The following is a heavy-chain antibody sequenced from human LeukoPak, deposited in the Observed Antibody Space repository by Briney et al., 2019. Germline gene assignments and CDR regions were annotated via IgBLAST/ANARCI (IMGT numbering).Heavy chain of an antibody. J-gene: IGHJ4*02. Sequence: GGSLRLSCAASGFTFSSFGMHWVRQAPGKGLEWVAAMSNDGSSEFYGDSVKGRLTISRDNSKNTLFLEMSSLRAEDTAVYYCAKGLYRSSSVFDYWGQGTLVTVSS. D-gene: IGHD6-6*01. V-gene: IGHV3-30*18. CDR2: MSNDGSSE. CDR3: AKGLYRSSSVFDY. CDR1: GFTFSSFG.